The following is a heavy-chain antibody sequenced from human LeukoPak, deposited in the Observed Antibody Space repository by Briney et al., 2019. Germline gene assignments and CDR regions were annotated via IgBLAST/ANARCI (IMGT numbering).Heavy chain of an antibody. CDR3: ARDRDYDFWSGPDAFDI. CDR2: INSDGSST. J-gene: IGHJ3*02. Sequence: GGSLRLSCAASGFTFSSYWMHWVRQAPGKGLVWVSRINSDGSSTSYADSVKGRFTISRDNAKNTLYLQMNSLRAEDTAVYYCARDRDYDFWSGPDAFDIRGQGTMVTVSS. CDR1: GFTFSSYW. V-gene: IGHV3-74*01. D-gene: IGHD3-3*01.